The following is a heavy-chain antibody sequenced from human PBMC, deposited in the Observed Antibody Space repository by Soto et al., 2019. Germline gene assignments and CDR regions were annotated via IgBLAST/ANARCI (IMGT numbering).Heavy chain of an antibody. CDR3: AREGTPTGYYYYYGMDV. D-gene: IGHD1-7*01. V-gene: IGHV3-7*01. J-gene: IGHJ6*02. CDR2: IKQDGSEK. Sequence: GGSLRLSCAASGFTFSSYLMSWVRQSPGKGLEWVANIKQDGSEKYYVDSVKGRFTISRDNAKNSLYLQMNSLRAEDTAVYYCAREGTPTGYYYYYGMDVWGQGTTVTVSS. CDR1: GFTFSSYL.